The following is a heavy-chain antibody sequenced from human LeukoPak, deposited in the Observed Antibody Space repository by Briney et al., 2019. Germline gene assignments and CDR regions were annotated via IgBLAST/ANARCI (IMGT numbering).Heavy chain of an antibody. CDR1: GGSISSSGYY. J-gene: IGHJ4*02. V-gene: IGHV4-39*02. CDR3: ARPLSAMNYFDY. CDR2: IYYTGST. Sequence: ETLSLTCTVSGGSISSSGYYWVWIRQPPGKGLEWIGSIYYTGSTYYNPSLKSRVTISEDTSKNHFSLKLSSVTAADTAVYYCARPLSAMNYFDYWGQGTLVTVSS.